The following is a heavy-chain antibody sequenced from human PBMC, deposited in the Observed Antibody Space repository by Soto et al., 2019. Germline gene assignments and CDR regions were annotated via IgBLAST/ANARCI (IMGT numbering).Heavy chain of an antibody. Sequence: QVQLVQSGAEVKKPGSSVKVSCKASGATSSTNAISWVRQPPEQGLGWMGGITPIFGTANYAQKFQGRVTITADKSTSTAYMELSSLRSEDTAVYYCASPTREWLPPARDYYYGMDVWGQGTTVTVSS. V-gene: IGHV1-69*06. J-gene: IGHJ6*02. CDR2: ITPIFGTA. D-gene: IGHD3-3*01. CDR1: GATSSTNA. CDR3: ASPTREWLPPARDYYYGMDV.